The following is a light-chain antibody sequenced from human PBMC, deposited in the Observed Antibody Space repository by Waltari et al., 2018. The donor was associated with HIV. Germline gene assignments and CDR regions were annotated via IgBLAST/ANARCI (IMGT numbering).Light chain of an antibody. V-gene: IGLV2-14*01. CDR1: SSDVGGSNY. CDR3: SSYASSSTPYV. J-gene: IGLJ1*01. CDR2: EVS. Sequence: SALTQPASVSGSPGQSITIPCTGTSSDVGGSNYVSWDQQHPGKAPNLMIYEVSNRPSGGSNRFSGSKSGNTASLTISGLQAEDEADYYCSSYASSSTPYVFGTGTKVTVL.